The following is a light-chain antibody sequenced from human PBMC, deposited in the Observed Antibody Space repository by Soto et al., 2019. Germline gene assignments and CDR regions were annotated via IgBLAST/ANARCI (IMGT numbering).Light chain of an antibody. Sequence: DIQMTQSPSSLSASVGDRVTITCRASQSISSYLNWYQQKPGKAPTLLIYAASSLQSGVPSRFSGSGSGTDFTLTISSLQPEDFATYYCQQSYSTPQVTFGGGTKVEIK. CDR3: QQSYSTPQVT. J-gene: IGKJ4*01. CDR2: AAS. V-gene: IGKV1-39*01. CDR1: QSISSY.